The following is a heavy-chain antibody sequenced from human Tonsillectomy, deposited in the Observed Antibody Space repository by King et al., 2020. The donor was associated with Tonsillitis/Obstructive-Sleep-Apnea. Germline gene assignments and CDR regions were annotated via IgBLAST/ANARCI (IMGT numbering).Heavy chain of an antibody. CDR2: ISTHNGNT. CDR1: DYTFTSYG. J-gene: IGHJ6*02. Sequence: QLVQSGAEVKKPVASVRVSCKASDYTFTSYGISWVRQAPGQGLEWMGWISTHNGNTNYTQELQGRVTMTTDTPTSTAYMELRSLRSDDTAVYYCARATRVGMDVWGQGTTVTVSS. CDR3: ARATRVGMDV. V-gene: IGHV1-18*01.